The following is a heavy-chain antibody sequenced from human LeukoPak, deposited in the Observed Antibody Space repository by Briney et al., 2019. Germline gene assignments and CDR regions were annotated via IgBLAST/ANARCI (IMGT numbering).Heavy chain of an antibody. D-gene: IGHD6-13*01. CDR1: GFTFDDYT. CDR3: AKDSWPRYSSSWYRGRGFDY. V-gene: IGHV3-43*01. J-gene: IGHJ4*02. Sequence: GGSLRLSCAASGFTFDDYTMHWVRQAPGKGLEWVSLISWDGGSTYYADSVKGRFTISRDNSNNSLYLQMNSLRTEDTALYYCAKDSWPRYSSSWYRGRGFDYWGQGTPVTVSS. CDR2: ISWDGGST.